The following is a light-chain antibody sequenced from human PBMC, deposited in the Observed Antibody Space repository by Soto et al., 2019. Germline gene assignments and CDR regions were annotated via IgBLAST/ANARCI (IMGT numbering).Light chain of an antibody. CDR1: SGHSSYA. Sequence: QPVLTQSPSASASLGASVKLTCILSSGHSSYAIAWHQQQPEKGPRYLMKLNSDGSHNKGDGIPDRFSGSSSGAERYLIISSLQSEDEADYYCQTWGTGIRVFGGGTKLTVL. CDR3: QTWGTGIRV. CDR2: LNSDGSH. V-gene: IGLV4-69*01. J-gene: IGLJ2*01.